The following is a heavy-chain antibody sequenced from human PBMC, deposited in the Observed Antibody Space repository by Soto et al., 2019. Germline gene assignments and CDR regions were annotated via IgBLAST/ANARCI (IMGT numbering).Heavy chain of an antibody. J-gene: IGHJ5*02. CDR2: IYYSGST. CDR3: ARAIVGENWFDP. CDR1: GSSISSYY. Sequence: KPSETLSLTCPVSGSSISSYYWSWIRHPPGKGLEWIGYIYYSGSTNYNPSIKSRVTRSVDTSRSQFSLKLSSVTAADTAVYYCARAIVGENWFDPWGQGTLVTVSS. V-gene: IGHV4-59*01. D-gene: IGHD1-26*01.